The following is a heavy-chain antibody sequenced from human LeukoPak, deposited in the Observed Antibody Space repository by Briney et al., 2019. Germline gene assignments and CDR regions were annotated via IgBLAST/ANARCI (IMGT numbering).Heavy chain of an antibody. Sequence: QSGGSLRLSCTASGFTFGIYGMHWVRQAPGKGLEWVAVMWDDGTNEYYVESVKGRFTISRENAKNSLYLQMNSLRVGDTAVYYCAREVLNAPPGPGQGGLDVWGQGTTVTVSS. V-gene: IGHV3-33*01. CDR2: MWDDGTNE. D-gene: IGHD6-13*01. J-gene: IGHJ6*02. CDR1: GFTFGIYG. CDR3: AREVLNAPPGPGQGGLDV.